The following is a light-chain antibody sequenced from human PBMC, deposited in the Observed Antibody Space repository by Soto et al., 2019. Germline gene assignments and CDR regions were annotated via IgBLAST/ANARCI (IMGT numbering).Light chain of an antibody. J-gene: IGLJ1*01. Sequence: QSVLTQPASVSGSPGQSITISCSGTSSVVGTYNLVSWYQQYPGKAPRLMIYEVTKRPSGVSNRFSGSKSGNTASLTISGLQPEDEADYYCCSYAGRRSSIFRTGTKVTVL. V-gene: IGLV2-23*02. CDR2: EVT. CDR1: SSVVGTYNL. CDR3: CSYAGRRSSI.